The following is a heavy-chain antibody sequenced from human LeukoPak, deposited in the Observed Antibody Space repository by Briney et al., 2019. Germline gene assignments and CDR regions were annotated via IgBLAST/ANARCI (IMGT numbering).Heavy chain of an antibody. V-gene: IGHV1-18*01. CDR3: ARLRSSSIHYYYYMDV. Sequence: ASVYVSCKASGYTFTIYSISWVRQAPGQGLERMGWISDYNGNTNYAQKLQGRVTMTTDTSTSTAYMELRSLRSDDTAVYYCARLRSSSIHYYYYMDVWGKGTTVTVSS. CDR1: GYTFTIYS. J-gene: IGHJ6*03. CDR2: ISDYNGNT. D-gene: IGHD2-2*01.